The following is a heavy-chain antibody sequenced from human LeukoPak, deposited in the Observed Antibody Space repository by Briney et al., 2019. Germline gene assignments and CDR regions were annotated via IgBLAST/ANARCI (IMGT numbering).Heavy chain of an antibody. V-gene: IGHV3-7*01. CDR3: ARTLWPWTYWYFDL. J-gene: IGHJ2*01. Sequence: GGSLRLSCAASGFTFSNYWMSWVRQAPGKGLEWVANINQDGSEEYYVDSMKGRFTISRDSAKNSLYLQMNSLRAEDTAVYYCARTLWPWTYWYFDLWGRGTLVTVSS. CDR2: INQDGSEE. D-gene: IGHD3-10*01. CDR1: GFTFSNYW.